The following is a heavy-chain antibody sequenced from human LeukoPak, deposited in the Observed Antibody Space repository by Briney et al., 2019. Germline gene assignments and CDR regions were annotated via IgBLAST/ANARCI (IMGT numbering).Heavy chain of an antibody. V-gene: IGHV4-59*01. D-gene: IGHD3-10*01. CDR2: IYYSGST. Sequence: SETLSLTCTVSGGSISSYYWSWIRQPPGKGQEWIGYIYYSGSTNYNPSLKSRVTLSVDTSKNQFSLKLSSVTAADTAVYYCARAGETAAAAHIWSYYYYGMDVWGQGTTVTVSS. J-gene: IGHJ6*02. CDR1: GGSISSYY. CDR3: ARAGETAAAAHIWSYYYYGMDV.